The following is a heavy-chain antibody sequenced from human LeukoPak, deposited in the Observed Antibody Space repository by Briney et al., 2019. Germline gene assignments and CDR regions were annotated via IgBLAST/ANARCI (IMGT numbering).Heavy chain of an antibody. CDR1: GGSVSSGSYY. Sequence: SETLSLTCTVSGGSVSSGSYYWSWIRQPLGKGLEWIGYIYYSGSTNYNPSLKSRVTISVDTSKNQFSLKLTSVTAADTAVYYCARGASGMDVWGQGTTVTVSS. CDR2: IYYSGST. CDR3: ARGASGMDV. V-gene: IGHV4-61*01. J-gene: IGHJ6*02.